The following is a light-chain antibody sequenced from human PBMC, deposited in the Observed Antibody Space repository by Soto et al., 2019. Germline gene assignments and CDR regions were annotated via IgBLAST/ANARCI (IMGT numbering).Light chain of an antibody. CDR3: TSYTSSSTNDV. CDR1: SSDIGGYNY. V-gene: IGLV2-14*01. J-gene: IGLJ1*01. Sequence: ALTQPASVSGSPGQSITISCTGTSSDIGGYNYVSWYQQHPGKAPKLMIYEVTNRPSGLSNRFSGSKSGNTASLTISGLQAEDEADYYCTSYTSSSTNDVFGTGTKVTVL. CDR2: EVT.